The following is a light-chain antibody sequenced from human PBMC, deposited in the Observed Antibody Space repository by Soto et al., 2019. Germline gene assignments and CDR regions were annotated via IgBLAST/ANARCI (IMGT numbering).Light chain of an antibody. CDR2: GAS. CDR3: QQYNDWPPLT. CDR1: QSVNYD. V-gene: IGKV3-15*01. Sequence: EIVMTQSPATLSVSPGERATLSCRASQSVNYDLAWYQQKPGQAPRLLIYGASTRATGIPARFSGSGSGTESTLTISSLQSEDFAVYYCQQYNDWPPLTFGGGTKVDIK. J-gene: IGKJ4*01.